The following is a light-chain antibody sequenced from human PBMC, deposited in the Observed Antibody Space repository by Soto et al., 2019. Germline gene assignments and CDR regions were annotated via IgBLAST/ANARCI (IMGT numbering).Light chain of an antibody. Sequence: DNVMTQSPDSLTVSLGERATINCKSGQSVLFSSNNKNYLAWYQQKPGQPPKMLIYWASTRESGVPDRFSGSGSGTDFTLTINALQAEDVAVYYCQQYHTTPLSFGGGTKVDIK. J-gene: IGKJ4*01. CDR1: QSVLFSSNNKNY. CDR2: WAS. CDR3: QQYHTTPLS. V-gene: IGKV4-1*01.